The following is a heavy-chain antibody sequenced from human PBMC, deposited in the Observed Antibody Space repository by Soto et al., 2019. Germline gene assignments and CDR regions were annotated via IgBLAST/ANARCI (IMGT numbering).Heavy chain of an antibody. CDR1: GGTFSSYA. V-gene: IGHV1-69*13. D-gene: IGHD3-16*01. Sequence: GASVKVSCKASGGTFSSYAISWVRQAPGQGLEWMGGIIPIFGTANYAQKFQGRVTITADESTSTAYMELSSLRSEDTAVYYCALRRGNFYYYYGMDVWGQGTTVTVSS. CDR3: ALRRGNFYYYYGMDV. CDR2: IIPIFGTA. J-gene: IGHJ6*02.